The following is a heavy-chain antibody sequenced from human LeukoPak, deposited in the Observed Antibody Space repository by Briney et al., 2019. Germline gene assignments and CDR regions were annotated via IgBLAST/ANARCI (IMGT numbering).Heavy chain of an antibody. CDR3: AKNGDPHYYMYV. CDR2: ISGSGTNT. D-gene: IGHD2-8*01. CDR1: GFTFTTYG. Sequence: GGSLRLSCASSGFTFTTYGIIWVRQAPGKGLEWVLAISGSGTNTYYADSAKGRFTSSRDYSKRTVYLQMNSLRAEATAVYYCAKNGDPHYYMYVLGKGTTVTVS. J-gene: IGHJ6*03. V-gene: IGHV3-23*01.